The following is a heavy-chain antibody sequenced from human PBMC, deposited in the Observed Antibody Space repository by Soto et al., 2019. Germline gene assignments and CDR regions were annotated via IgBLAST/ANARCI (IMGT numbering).Heavy chain of an antibody. J-gene: IGHJ4*02. V-gene: IGHV3-23*01. CDR1: GFTFSSHA. CDR3: AKGGIEQPFDY. Sequence: GGLLRLSCAASGFTFSSHAMSWVRQAPGKGLEWVSVISGSGGSTYYADSVKGRFTISRDNSKNTLYLQMNSLRAEDTAVYYCAKGGIEQPFDYWGQGTLVTVSS. D-gene: IGHD6-13*01. CDR2: ISGSGGST.